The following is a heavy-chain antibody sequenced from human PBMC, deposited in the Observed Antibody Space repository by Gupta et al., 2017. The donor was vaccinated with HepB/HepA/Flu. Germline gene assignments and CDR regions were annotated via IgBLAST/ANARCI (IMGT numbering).Heavy chain of an antibody. CDR1: GFSLSTSGMC. CDR3: ARLRDGSGTSCYYFDY. CDR2: IDWDDDK. D-gene: IGHD2-2*01. Sequence: QVTLRESGPALVKPTQTLTLTCPFSGFSLSTSGMCVSWIRQPPGKALEWLARIDWDDDKYYSTSLKTRLTISKDTSKNQGVLTMTNMEPVDTATYYCARLRDGSGTSCYYFDYWGQGTLVTVSS. J-gene: IGHJ4*02. V-gene: IGHV2-70*15.